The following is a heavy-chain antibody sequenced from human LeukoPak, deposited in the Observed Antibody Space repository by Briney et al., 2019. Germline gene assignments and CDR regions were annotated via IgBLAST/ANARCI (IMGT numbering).Heavy chain of an antibody. V-gene: IGHV3-11*04. D-gene: IGHD2-2*02. CDR2: ISSSGSTI. J-gene: IGHJ4*02. Sequence: GGSLRLSCAASGFTFSDYYMSWLRQAPGKGLGWVSYISSSGSTIYYADSVKGRFTISRDNAKNSLYLQMNSLRAEDTAVYYCGLYCSSTSCYTGYFDYWGQGTLVTVSS. CDR1: GFTFSDYY. CDR3: GLYCSSTSCYTGYFDY.